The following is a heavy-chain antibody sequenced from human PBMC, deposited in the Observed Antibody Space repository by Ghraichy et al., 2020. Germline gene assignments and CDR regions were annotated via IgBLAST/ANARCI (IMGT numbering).Heavy chain of an antibody. V-gene: IGHV3-21*01. Sequence: GGSLRLSCAASGFTFSSYSMNWVRQAPGKGLEWVSSISSSSSYIYYADSVKGRFTISRDNAKNSLYLQMNSLRAEDTAVYYCAREGGDYYYILTGYYTTYYYYGMDVWGQGTTVTVSS. CDR1: GFTFSSYS. CDR3: AREGGDYYYILTGYYTTYYYYGMDV. CDR2: ISSSSSYI. J-gene: IGHJ6*02. D-gene: IGHD3-9*01.